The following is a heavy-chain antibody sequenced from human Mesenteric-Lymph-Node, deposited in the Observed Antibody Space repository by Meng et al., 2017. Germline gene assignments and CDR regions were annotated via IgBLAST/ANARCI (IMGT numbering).Heavy chain of an antibody. CDR3: ATVFYYYDSSGKDY. V-gene: IGHV1-2*02. Sequence: ASVKVSCKASGYIFTAYHIHWLRQAPGHGPEWMGWISPKSGGSNYVPKFQGRVTMTEDTSTDTAYMELSSLRSEDTAVYYCATVFYYYDSSGKDYWGQGTLVTVSS. D-gene: IGHD3-22*01. J-gene: IGHJ4*02. CDR1: GYIFTAYH. CDR2: ISPKSGGS.